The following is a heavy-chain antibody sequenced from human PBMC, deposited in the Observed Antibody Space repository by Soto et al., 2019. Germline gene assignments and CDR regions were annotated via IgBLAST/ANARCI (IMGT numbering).Heavy chain of an antibody. CDR3: ARRDKRGDWYFDL. V-gene: IGHV1-18*04. CDR1: GYTFTSYG. J-gene: IGHJ2*01. CDR2: INTYSGNT. Sequence: AAVKVSCKASGYTFTSYGISWVRQAPGQGLEWMGWINTYSGNTNYPQKLQGRVTMTTDTSTSTAYMELRTLRSDDTAVYYCARRDKRGDWYFDLWGRGTLVTVSS. D-gene: IGHD3-10*01.